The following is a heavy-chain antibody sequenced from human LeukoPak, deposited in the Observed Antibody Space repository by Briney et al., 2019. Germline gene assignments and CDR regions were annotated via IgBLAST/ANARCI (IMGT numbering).Heavy chain of an antibody. CDR2: ISSSGSTI. J-gene: IGHJ6*03. CDR3: TRETSDPYYYYYYMDV. Sequence: PGGSLRLSCAASGFTFSSYEMNWVRQAPGKGLEWVSYISSSGSTIYYADSVKGRFTISRDNAKNSLYLQMNSLRAEDTAVYYCTRETSDPYYYYYYMDVWGKGTTVTVSS. V-gene: IGHV3-48*03. CDR1: GFTFSSYE.